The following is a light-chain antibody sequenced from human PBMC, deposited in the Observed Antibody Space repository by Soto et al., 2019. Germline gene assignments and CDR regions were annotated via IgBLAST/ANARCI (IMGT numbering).Light chain of an antibody. J-gene: IGKJ4*01. V-gene: IGKV3-11*01. CDR3: QQRINWPLT. CDR2: DAS. Sequence: EIVLTQSPGTLSLSPGEGATLSCRASQSVSSYLAWYQQRPGQAPRLLIYDASNMSTGIPDRFSGSGSGTDFTLTISSLEPEDFAFYYCQQRINWPLTFGGGTKVESK. CDR1: QSVSSY.